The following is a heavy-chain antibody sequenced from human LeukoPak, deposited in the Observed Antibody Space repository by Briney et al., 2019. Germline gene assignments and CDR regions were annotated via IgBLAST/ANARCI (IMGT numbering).Heavy chain of an antibody. Sequence: ASVKVSCKASGYTFTNYFMHWVRQAPGQGLEWMGLINPTGGSTGYAQKFQGRVTMTRDMSTSTDYMELSSLRSEDTAIYYCARDNSVGDNAWWFDPWGQGTLVTVSS. CDR3: ARDNSVGDNAWWFDP. CDR2: INPTGGST. J-gene: IGHJ5*02. CDR1: GYTFTNYF. V-gene: IGHV1-46*01. D-gene: IGHD1-26*01.